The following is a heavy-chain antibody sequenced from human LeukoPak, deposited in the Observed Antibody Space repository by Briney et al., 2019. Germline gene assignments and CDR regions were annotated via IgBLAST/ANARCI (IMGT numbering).Heavy chain of an antibody. V-gene: IGHV3-30*18. D-gene: IGHD1-26*01. Sequence: GRSLRLSCAASGFTFSSYGMHWVRQAPGKGLEWVALISYDGSNEYYADSVKGRFTISRDNSKNTLYLQMNSLRTEDTAVYYCAKDRLVGATLYYFDYWGQGTLVTVSS. CDR1: GFTFSSYG. CDR2: ISYDGSNE. CDR3: AKDRLVGATLYYFDY. J-gene: IGHJ4*02.